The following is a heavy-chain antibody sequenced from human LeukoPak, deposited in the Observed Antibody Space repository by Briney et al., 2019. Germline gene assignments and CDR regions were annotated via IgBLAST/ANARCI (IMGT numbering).Heavy chain of an antibody. D-gene: IGHD2-2*01. J-gene: IGHJ6*02. V-gene: IGHV1-69*13. Sequence: SVKVSCKASGGTFSSYAISWVRQAPGQGLEWMGGIIPIFGTANYAQKFQGRVTITADESTSTAYIELSSLRSEDTAVYYCARVVVVPAARPYYYYGMDVWGQGTTVTVSS. CDR2: IIPIFGTA. CDR3: ARVVVVPAARPYYYYGMDV. CDR1: GGTFSSYA.